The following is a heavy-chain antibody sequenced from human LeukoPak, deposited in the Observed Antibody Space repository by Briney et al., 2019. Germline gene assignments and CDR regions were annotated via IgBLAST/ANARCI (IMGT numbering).Heavy chain of an antibody. CDR3: ARVSYYDILTGYYTYYYYYMDV. Sequence: GGSLRLSCAASGFTFTSNAMSWVRQAPGKGLEWVANIKQDGSEKYYVDSVKGRFTISRDNAKNSLYLQMNGLRAEDTAVYYCARVSYYDILTGYYTYYYYYMDVWGKGTTVTVSS. CDR1: GFTFTSNA. V-gene: IGHV3-7*01. D-gene: IGHD3-9*01. J-gene: IGHJ6*03. CDR2: IKQDGSEK.